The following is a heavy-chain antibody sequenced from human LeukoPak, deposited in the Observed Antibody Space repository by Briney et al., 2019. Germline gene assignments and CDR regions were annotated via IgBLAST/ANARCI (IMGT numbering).Heavy chain of an antibody. J-gene: IGHJ4*02. Sequence: ASVKVSCKASGYTFTGYYMHWVRQAPGQGLEWMGWINPNSGGTNYAQKFQGRVTMTRDTSISTAYMELSRLRSDDTAVYYCARDSTLAWIKTVYDYWGQGTLVTVSS. V-gene: IGHV1-2*02. D-gene: IGHD2-2*03. CDR3: ARDSTLAWIKTVYDY. CDR2: INPNSGGT. CDR1: GYTFTGYY.